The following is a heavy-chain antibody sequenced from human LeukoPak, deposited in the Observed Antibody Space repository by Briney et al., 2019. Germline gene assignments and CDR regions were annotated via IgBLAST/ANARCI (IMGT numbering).Heavy chain of an antibody. D-gene: IGHD5-18*01. J-gene: IGHJ4*02. CDR3: ARDRGYSCGY. CDR1: GFTFSSYG. CDR2: ISYDGSNK. Sequence: GGSLRLSCAASGFTFSSYGMHWVRQAPGKGLEWVAVISYDGSNKYYADSVKGRFTISRDNSKNKLYMQMNSLLAEDTTVYYCARDRGYSCGYWGQGTLVTVSS. V-gene: IGHV3-30*03.